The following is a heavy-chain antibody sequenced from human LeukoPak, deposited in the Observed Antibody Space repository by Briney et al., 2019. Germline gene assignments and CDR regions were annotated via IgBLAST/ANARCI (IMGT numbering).Heavy chain of an antibody. CDR1: GFTFSGSE. CDR2: ISTTGSTI. D-gene: IGHD4-17*01. J-gene: IGHJ4*02. CDR3: ARGDDYGDNSFDY. V-gene: IGHV3-48*03. Sequence: GGSLRLSCAASGFTFSGSEMNWVRQAPGKGLEWVSYISTTGSTIYYADSVKGRFTISRDNAKNSLYLQMSSLRAEDTAAYYCARGDDYGDNSFDYWGQGTLVTVSS.